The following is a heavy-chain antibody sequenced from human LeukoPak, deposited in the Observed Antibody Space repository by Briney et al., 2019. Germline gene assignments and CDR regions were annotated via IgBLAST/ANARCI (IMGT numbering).Heavy chain of an antibody. V-gene: IGHV3-33*01. Sequence: GGSLRLSCAASGFTFSSYGMHWVSQAPGNGLEWVAVIWSDGSSKYHADSVKGRFTISRDNSKNTLYLQMNSLRAEDTAVYYCARGYCTNGVCYFDYWGQGTLVTVSS. CDR1: GFTFSSYG. J-gene: IGHJ4*02. CDR2: IWSDGSSK. CDR3: ARGYCTNGVCYFDY. D-gene: IGHD2-8*01.